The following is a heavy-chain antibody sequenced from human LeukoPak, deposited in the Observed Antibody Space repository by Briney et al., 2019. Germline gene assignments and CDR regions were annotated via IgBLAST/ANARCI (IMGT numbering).Heavy chain of an antibody. Sequence: GGSLRLSCAASGFTFSDFNMNWVRQAPGKGLEWISYISSSSSTIYYADSVKGRFTISRDNAKNSLHLQMNSLRDEDTAVYYCAREPQPTRYIAVAGTGAFDIWGQGTMVTVSS. J-gene: IGHJ3*02. CDR3: AREPQPTRYIAVAGTGAFDI. CDR1: GFTFSDFN. D-gene: IGHD6-19*01. V-gene: IGHV3-48*02. CDR2: ISSSSSTI.